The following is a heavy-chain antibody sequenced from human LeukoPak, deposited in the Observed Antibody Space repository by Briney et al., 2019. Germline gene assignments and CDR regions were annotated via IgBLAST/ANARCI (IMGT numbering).Heavy chain of an antibody. CDR1: GVSISSTSYY. V-gene: IGHV4-39*07. J-gene: IGHJ6*03. D-gene: IGHD6-13*01. CDR3: ARVAYSSKAPHGYYYYYMDV. Sequence: SETLSLTCTVSGVSISSTSYYWGWIRQPPGKGLEWIGSIYYSGSTFYNPSLKSRVTISVDTSKNQFSLKLSSVTAADTAVYYCARVAYSSKAPHGYYYYYMDVWGKGTTVTVSS. CDR2: IYYSGST.